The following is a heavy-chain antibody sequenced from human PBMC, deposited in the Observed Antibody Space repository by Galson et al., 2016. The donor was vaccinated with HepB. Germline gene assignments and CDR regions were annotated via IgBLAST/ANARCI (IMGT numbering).Heavy chain of an antibody. J-gene: IGHJ6*02. V-gene: IGHV1-69*10. D-gene: IGHD3-22*01. CDR2: IIPILGMA. CDR1: GGTFSSYA. Sequence: SVKVSCKASGGTFSSYAISWVRQAPGQGLEWMGGIIPILGMANYAQKFQGRVTITADKSTSTAYMELSSLRSEDTAVYYCARFRGIVVVNYYYGMDVWGQGTTVTVSS. CDR3: ARFRGIVVVNYYYGMDV.